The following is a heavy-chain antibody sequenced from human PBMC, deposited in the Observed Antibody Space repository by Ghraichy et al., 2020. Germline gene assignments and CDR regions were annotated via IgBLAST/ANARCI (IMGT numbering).Heavy chain of an antibody. CDR2: ISSSSSYI. CDR1: GFTFSSYS. Sequence: GGSLRLSCAASGFTFSSYSMNWVRQAPGKGLEWVSSISSSSSYIYYADSVKGRFTISRDNAKNSLYLQMNSLRAEDTAVYYCASFSFGPAVAGHDLDYWGQGTLVTVSS. D-gene: IGHD6-19*01. CDR3: ASFSFGPAVAGHDLDY. V-gene: IGHV3-21*01. J-gene: IGHJ4*02.